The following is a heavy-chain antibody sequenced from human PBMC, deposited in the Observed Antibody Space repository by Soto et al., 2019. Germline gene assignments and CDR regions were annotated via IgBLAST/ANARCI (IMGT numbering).Heavy chain of an antibody. D-gene: IGHD6-13*01. CDR2: ISSHGRDI. J-gene: IGHJ4*02. CDR3: ARGAALAGKLDL. Sequence: GGSLRLSCEASGFTFTSDSMTWVRQAPGKGLEWVSSISSHGRDIFYADSVKGRFTISRDNAKDSLHLQMNSLTGEDSAVYYCARGAALAGKLDLWGKGTVATVS. V-gene: IGHV3-21*06. CDR1: GFTFTSDS.